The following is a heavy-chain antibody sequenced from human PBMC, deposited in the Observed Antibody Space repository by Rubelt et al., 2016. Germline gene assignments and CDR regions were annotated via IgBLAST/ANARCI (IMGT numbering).Heavy chain of an antibody. Sequence: QITLKESGPTLVKPTQALTLTCTFSGFSLTTSGVGVGWIRQPPGKALEWLVLIYWDDDKRYSPSLKSRLPITKDTSKNQVVLTMTNMYPVDTATYYGAHRAAAGRFDYWGQGTLVTVSS. J-gene: IGHJ4*02. CDR2: IYWDDDK. CDR1: GFSLTTSGVG. CDR3: AHRAAAGRFDY. D-gene: IGHD6-25*01. V-gene: IGHV2-5*02.